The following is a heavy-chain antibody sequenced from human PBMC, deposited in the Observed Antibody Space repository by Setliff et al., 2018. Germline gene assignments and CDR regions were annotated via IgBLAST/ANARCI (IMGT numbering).Heavy chain of an antibody. J-gene: IGHJ3*02. V-gene: IGHV4-34*01. Sequence: PSETLSLTCSVYGESFSNNYWSWIRQPPGKGLGWIGESNHSGSTSYNPSLKSRLTMSVDTSKNQFSLILRSVTAADTAVYYCARGRMRGSCSGPSCTYDPFDIWGQGTPVTVSS. D-gene: IGHD2-2*01. CDR2: SNHSGST. CDR3: ARGRMRGSCSGPSCTYDPFDI. CDR1: GESFSNNY.